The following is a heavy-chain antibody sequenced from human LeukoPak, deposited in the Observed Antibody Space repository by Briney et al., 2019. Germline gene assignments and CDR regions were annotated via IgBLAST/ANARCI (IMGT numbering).Heavy chain of an antibody. Sequence: GRSLRLSCAASGFTFSSYGMHWVRQAPGKGLEWVAVISYDGSNKYYADSVKGRFTISRDNSKNTLYLQMNSLRAEDTAVYYCAKVYYYDSSGYSIGSYYYYGMDVWGQGTRSPSP. CDR2: ISYDGSNK. CDR3: AKVYYYDSSGYSIGSYYYYGMDV. V-gene: IGHV3-30*18. CDR1: GFTFSSYG. J-gene: IGHJ6*02. D-gene: IGHD3-22*01.